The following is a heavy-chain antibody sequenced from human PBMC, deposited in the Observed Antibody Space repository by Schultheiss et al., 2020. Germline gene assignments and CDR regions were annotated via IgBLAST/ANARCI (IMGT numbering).Heavy chain of an antibody. D-gene: IGHD3-10*01. Sequence: GGSLRLSCAASGFTFSDYYMSWIRQAPGKGLEWVSYISSSGSTIYYADSVKGQFTISRDNSKNTLYLQMNSLRADDTAVYYCASHYTTYWYGDFDYWGQGTLVTVSS. CDR2: ISSSGSTI. CDR1: GFTFSDYY. V-gene: IGHV3-11*01. CDR3: ASHYTTYWYGDFDY. J-gene: IGHJ4*02.